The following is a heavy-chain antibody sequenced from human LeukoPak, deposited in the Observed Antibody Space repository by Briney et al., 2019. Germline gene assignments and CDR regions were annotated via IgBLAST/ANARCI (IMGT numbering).Heavy chain of an antibody. CDR3: AKDASGYSSGWHVAFDI. CDR1: GFTFSSYG. Sequence: GGSLRLSCAASGFTFSSYGMHWVRQAPGKGLEWVAVISYDGSNKYYADSVKGRFTISRDNSKNTLYLQMNSLRAEDTAVYYCAKDASGYSSGWHVAFDIWGQGTMVTVSS. J-gene: IGHJ3*02. V-gene: IGHV3-30*18. CDR2: ISYDGSNK. D-gene: IGHD6-19*01.